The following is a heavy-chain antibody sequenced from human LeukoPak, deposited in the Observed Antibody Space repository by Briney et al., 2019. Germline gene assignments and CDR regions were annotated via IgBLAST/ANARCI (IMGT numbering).Heavy chain of an antibody. J-gene: IGHJ3*02. D-gene: IGHD1-26*01. CDR2: IYYSGST. CDR3: AKHRGSFFEAFDI. Sequence: PSETLSLTCTGSSVSISSSSYYWGWIRQPPGKGLGWNGSIYYSGSTYYNPSLKSRVTISVDTSKNQFSLKLSSVTAADMAVYYCAKHRGSFFEAFDIWGQGTAVSVSS. V-gene: IGHV4-39*01. CDR1: SVSISSSSYY.